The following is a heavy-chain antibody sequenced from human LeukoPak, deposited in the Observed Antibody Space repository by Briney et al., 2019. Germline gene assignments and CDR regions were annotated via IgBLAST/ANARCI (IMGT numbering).Heavy chain of an antibody. CDR2: INSDGSST. V-gene: IGHV3-74*01. D-gene: IGHD5-18*01. CDR3: TRGYGDWFDP. Sequence: GGSLRLSCAASGFTFSSYWMHWVRQDPGKGLVWVSRINSDGSSTYYADSVKGRFSISRDNAKNTLYLQMNSLRAEDTAVYYCTRGYGDWFDPWGQGTLVTVSS. J-gene: IGHJ5*02. CDR1: GFTFSSYW.